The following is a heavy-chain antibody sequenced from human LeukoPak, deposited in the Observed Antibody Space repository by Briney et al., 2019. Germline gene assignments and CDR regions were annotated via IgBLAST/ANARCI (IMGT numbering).Heavy chain of an antibody. CDR2: ISCSGSNI. D-gene: IGHD6-6*01. J-gene: IGHJ4*02. Sequence: GGSLRLSCAASGFTFSDYYMRWIRQAPGKGLEWVSFISCSGSNIYYADSVKGRFTISRDNAKNSLYLQMNSLRAEDTALYYCEKMIVYCCGSIGYSRMDYWGQGTLVTVSS. CDR1: GFTFSDYY. CDR3: EKMIVYCCGSIGYSRMDY. V-gene: IGHV3-11*01.